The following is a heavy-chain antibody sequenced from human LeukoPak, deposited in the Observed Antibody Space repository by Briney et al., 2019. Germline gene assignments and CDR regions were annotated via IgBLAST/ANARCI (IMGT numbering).Heavy chain of an antibody. CDR1: GFIVSGDF. V-gene: IGHV3-53*01. J-gene: IGHJ4*02. CDR2: IYSDGST. D-gene: IGHD1-26*01. CDR3: ASERGRGRDSPWFDY. Sequence: GGSLRLSCAASGFIVSGDFMSWVRQAPGKGLEWVSVIYSDGSTYYADSVKGRFTISRDNSKNTLDLQMTGLRAEDTAVYYCASERGRGRDSPWFDYWGQGTLVTVSS.